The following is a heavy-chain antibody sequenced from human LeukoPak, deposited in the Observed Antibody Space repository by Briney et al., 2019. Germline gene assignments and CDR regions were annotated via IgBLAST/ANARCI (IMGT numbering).Heavy chain of an antibody. Sequence: ASVKVSCKASGYTFTSYDINWVRQATGQGLEWMGWMNPNSGNTGYAQKFQSRVTMTRNTSISTAYMELSSPRSEDTAVYYCARDSSSSWYVNWFDPWGQGTLVTVSS. J-gene: IGHJ5*02. CDR1: GYTFTSYD. D-gene: IGHD6-13*01. CDR3: ARDSSSSWYVNWFDP. CDR2: MNPNSGNT. V-gene: IGHV1-8*01.